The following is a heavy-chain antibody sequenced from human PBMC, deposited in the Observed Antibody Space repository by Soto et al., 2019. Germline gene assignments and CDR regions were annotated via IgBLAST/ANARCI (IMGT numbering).Heavy chain of an antibody. V-gene: IGHV3-33*01. J-gene: IGHJ4*02. CDR2: IWYDGSNK. CDR1: GFTFSSYG. CDR3: ARDRGWFGDSTTDFDY. D-gene: IGHD3-10*01. Sequence: HPGGSLRLSCAASGFTFSSYGMHWVRQAPGKGLEWVAVIWYDGSNKYYADSVKGRFTISRDNSKNTLYLQMNSLRAEDTAVYYCARDRGWFGDSTTDFDYWGQGTLVTVSS.